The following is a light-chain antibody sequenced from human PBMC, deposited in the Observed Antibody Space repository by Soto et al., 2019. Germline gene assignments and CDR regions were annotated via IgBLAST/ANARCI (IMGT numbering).Light chain of an antibody. CDR1: QSVSSN. CDR3: QQRSNWPPIT. J-gene: IGKJ5*01. V-gene: IGKV3-11*01. Sequence: EVVMTQSPATLSVSPGERATLSCRASQSVSSNLAWYQQKPGQAPRLLIYDASNRATGIPPRFSGSGSGTDFTLTISSLEPEDFAVYYCQQRSNWPPITFGQGTRLEIK. CDR2: DAS.